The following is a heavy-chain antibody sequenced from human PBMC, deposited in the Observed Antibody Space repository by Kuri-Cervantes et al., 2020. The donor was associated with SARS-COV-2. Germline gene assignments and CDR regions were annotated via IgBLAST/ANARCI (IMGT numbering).Heavy chain of an antibody. D-gene: IGHD6-19*01. J-gene: IGHJ4*02. CDR2: IYYSGST. Sequence: SETLSLTCTVSGGSISSYYWSWIRQPPGKGLEWIGYIYYSGSTNYNPSLKSRVTISVDTSKNQFSLKLSSVTAADTAVYYCARAVSPGIAVAGFPPPPAYYFDYWGQGTLVTVSS. CDR3: ARAVSPGIAVAGFPPPPAYYFDY. V-gene: IGHV4-59*01. CDR1: GGSISSYY.